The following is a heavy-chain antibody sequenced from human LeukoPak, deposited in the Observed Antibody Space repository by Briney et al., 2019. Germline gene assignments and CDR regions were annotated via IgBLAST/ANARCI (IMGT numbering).Heavy chain of an antibody. D-gene: IGHD6-13*01. CDR3: ARAGYSGSFDY. J-gene: IGHJ4*02. V-gene: IGHV3-48*01. Sequence: GGSLRLSCAASGFTFSSYSMNWVRQAPGKGLEWVSYISSSSSTIYYADSVKGRFTISRDNAKNSLYLQMNSLRAEDTAVYYCARAGYSGSFDYWGQGTLVTVSS. CDR2: ISSSSSTI. CDR1: GFTFSSYS.